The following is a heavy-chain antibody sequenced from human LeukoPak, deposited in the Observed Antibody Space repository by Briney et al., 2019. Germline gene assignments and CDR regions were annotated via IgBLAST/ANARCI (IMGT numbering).Heavy chain of an antibody. Sequence: GGSLRLSCAVSGSTLSNYAITCVCQAPGKGLEWVAGISDTGGRSNYADSVKGRFTISRDNPKNTLYLQMNSLRAEDTAVYFCAKRGVVIRVILVGFHKEAYYFDSWGQGALVTVSS. V-gene: IGHV3-23*01. CDR3: AKRGVVIRVILVGFHKEAYYFDS. CDR1: GSTLSNYA. J-gene: IGHJ4*02. D-gene: IGHD3-22*01. CDR2: ISDTGGRS.